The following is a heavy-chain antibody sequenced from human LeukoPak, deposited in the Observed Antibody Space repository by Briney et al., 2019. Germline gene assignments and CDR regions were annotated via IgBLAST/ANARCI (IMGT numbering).Heavy chain of an antibody. CDR1: GFTFRTYS. D-gene: IGHD6-13*01. J-gene: IGHJ4*02. CDR2: IRYDGSNK. CDR3: ARDQSSWDY. Sequence: GGSLRLSCAASGFTFRTYSIHWVRQAPGKGLEWVAFIRYDGSNKYYADSVKGRFTISRDNSKNTLYLQMNSLRAEDTAVYYCARDQSSWDYWGQGTLVTVSS. V-gene: IGHV3-30*02.